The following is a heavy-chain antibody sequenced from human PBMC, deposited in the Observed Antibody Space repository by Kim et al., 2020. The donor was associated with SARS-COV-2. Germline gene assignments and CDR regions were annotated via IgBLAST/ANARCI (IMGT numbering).Heavy chain of an antibody. CDR1: GFTFSNYW. J-gene: IGHJ4*02. CDR3: ARAFSKDY. Sequence: GGSLRLSCAASGFTFSNYWMHWVRQAPGKGLVWVSRINSDANSDGSRTIYADSVKGRFTISRDNAKNTLYLQMNSLRAEDTAVYYCARAFSKDYWGQGTLVTVSS. V-gene: IGHV3-74*01. D-gene: IGHD2-15*01. CDR2: INSDANSDGSRT.